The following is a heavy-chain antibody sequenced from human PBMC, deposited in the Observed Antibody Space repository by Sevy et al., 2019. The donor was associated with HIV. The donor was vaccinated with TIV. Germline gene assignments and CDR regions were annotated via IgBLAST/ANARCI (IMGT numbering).Heavy chain of an antibody. CDR1: GFTFSIYG. D-gene: IGHD3-22*01. CDR2: IWNDRSNK. CDR3: ASLPNNYYDISGSSGDDAFDI. J-gene: IGHJ3*02. V-gene: IGHV3-33*01. Sequence: GGSLRLSCAAYGFTFSIYGMHWVRQAPGKGLEWVAVIWNDRSNKHYADSLKGRFTISRDNAKNTLYLQMNSLRVEDTAVYYCASLPNNYYDISGSSGDDAFDIWGQGTRVTVSS.